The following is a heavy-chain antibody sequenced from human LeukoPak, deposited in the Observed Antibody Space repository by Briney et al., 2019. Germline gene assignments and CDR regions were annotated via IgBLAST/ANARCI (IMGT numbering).Heavy chain of an antibody. CDR3: ARVDPDGYFDY. D-gene: IGHD5-24*01. Sequence: ASVKVSCKASGGTFSSYTINWVRQAPGQGLEWMGIINPSGGSTSYAQKFQGRVTMTRDMSTSTVYMELSSLRSEDTAVYYCARVDPDGYFDYWGQGTLVTVSS. J-gene: IGHJ4*02. V-gene: IGHV1-46*01. CDR2: INPSGGST. CDR1: GGTFSSYT.